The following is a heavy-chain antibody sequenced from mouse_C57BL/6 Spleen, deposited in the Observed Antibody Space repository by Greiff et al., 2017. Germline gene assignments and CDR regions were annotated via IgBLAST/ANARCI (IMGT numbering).Heavy chain of an antibody. J-gene: IGHJ2*01. Sequence: VQLQQSGAELMKPGASVKLSCKATGYTFTGYWIAWVKQRPGPGLEWIGEILPGSGSTNYNEKFKGKATFTADTSSNTAYMQLSSMTTEDSAIDYGAVIYYGYDGLYFDYWGQGTTLTVSS. CDR2: ILPGSGST. CDR3: AVIYYGYDGLYFDY. CDR1: GYTFTGYW. D-gene: IGHD2-2*01. V-gene: IGHV1-9*01.